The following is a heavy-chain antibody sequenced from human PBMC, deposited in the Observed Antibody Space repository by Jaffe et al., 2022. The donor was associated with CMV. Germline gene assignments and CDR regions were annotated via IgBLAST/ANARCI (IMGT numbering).Heavy chain of an antibody. J-gene: IGHJ6*02. Sequence: QVQLVQSGVEVKKPGASVKVSCEASGYTFYTYGISWVRQAPGQGLEWMGWISADSGNTKYEQKFQGRVTMTTDTSTSTAYMELRSLRSDDTAVYYCARDPGQRISMVRGVLINDYYGMDVWGQGTTVTVSS. CDR2: ISADSGNT. CDR1: GYTFYTYG. D-gene: IGHD3-10*01. CDR3: ARDPGQRISMVRGVLINDYYGMDV. V-gene: IGHV1-18*01.